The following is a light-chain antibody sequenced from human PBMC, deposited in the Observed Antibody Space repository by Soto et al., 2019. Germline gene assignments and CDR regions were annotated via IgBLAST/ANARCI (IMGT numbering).Light chain of an antibody. CDR2: KAS. CDR3: QQYNSYSPT. J-gene: IGKJ1*01. CDR1: QRISVW. Sequence: DIQVTQSPSTLSASVGDRVTITCRASQRISVWLAWYQQKAGKAPNLLIYKASRLESGVPSRFSGSGSETEFTLTSSGLQPGDSATYYCQQYNSYSPTFGQGTKVDIK. V-gene: IGKV1-5*03.